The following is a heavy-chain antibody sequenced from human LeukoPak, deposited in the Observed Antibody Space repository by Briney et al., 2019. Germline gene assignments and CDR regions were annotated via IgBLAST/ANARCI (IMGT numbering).Heavy chain of an antibody. CDR1: GFTFSSYA. V-gene: IGHV3-23*01. J-gene: IGHJ6*03. CDR2: ISGSGGST. CDR3: AKCVMGGDFDNMDV. Sequence: PGGSLRLSCAASGFTFSSYAMSWVRQAPGKGLEWVSAISGSGGSTYYADSVKGRFTISRDNSKNTLCVQMNSLRAEDTAVYFCAKCVMGGDFDNMDVWGKGTTVTVSS. D-gene: IGHD2-21*02.